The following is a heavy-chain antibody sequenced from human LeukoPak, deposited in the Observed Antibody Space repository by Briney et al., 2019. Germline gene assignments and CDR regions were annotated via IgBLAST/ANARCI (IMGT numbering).Heavy chain of an antibody. CDR3: AKGEGYSYYTLLDC. CDR2: ISYDGSNK. D-gene: IGHD4-11*01. Sequence: GGSLRLSCAASGFTFSSYGMHWVRQAPGKGLEWVAVISYDGSNKYYTSSVKGRFTISRDNSKNTLSLQMNSLRSEDTAVYSCAKGEGYSYYTLLDCWGQGTLVTVSS. V-gene: IGHV3-30*18. J-gene: IGHJ4*02. CDR1: GFTFSSYG.